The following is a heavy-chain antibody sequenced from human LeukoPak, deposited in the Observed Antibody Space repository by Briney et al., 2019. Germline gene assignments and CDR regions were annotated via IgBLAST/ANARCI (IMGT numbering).Heavy chain of an antibody. D-gene: IGHD1-14*01. CDR3: AKFEIGGMTLYEPFDY. V-gene: IGHV3-30*02. J-gene: IGHJ4*02. CDR2: ILYDGSNK. Sequence: QPGGSLRLSCAASEFTFSKFGMHWVRQAPGQGLEWVAFILYDGSNKYYADSVKGRFTISRDNSKNTLYLQMNSLRAEDTAVYYCAKFEIGGMTLYEPFDYWGQGTLVTVSS. CDR1: EFTFSKFG.